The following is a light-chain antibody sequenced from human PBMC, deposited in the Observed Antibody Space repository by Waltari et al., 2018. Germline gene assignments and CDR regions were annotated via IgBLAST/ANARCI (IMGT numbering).Light chain of an antibody. J-gene: IGKJ2*01. Sequence: DIVMTQSPDSLAVSLGEKATINCKSNQSLLYNSNNKNYLAWYQQKPGQPLKLFFYWASSRESVVPDRFSGSGSGTDFTLTIGSLQAEDVAVYYCQQYYTAPYTFGQGTKLEIK. CDR2: WAS. CDR3: QQYYTAPYT. CDR1: QSLLYNSNNKNY. V-gene: IGKV4-1*01.